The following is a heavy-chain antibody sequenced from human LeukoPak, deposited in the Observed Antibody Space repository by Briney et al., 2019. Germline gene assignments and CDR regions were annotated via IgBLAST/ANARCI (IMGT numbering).Heavy chain of an antibody. CDR2: INHSGST. J-gene: IGHJ5*02. CDR1: GGSFSGYY. Sequence: SETLSLTCAVYGGSFSGYYWSWIRQPPGKGLEWIGEINHSGSTNYNPSLKSRVTISVDTSKNQFSLKLSSVTAADTAVYYCARGEDTVTDPWGQGILVTVSS. V-gene: IGHV4-34*01. D-gene: IGHD4-11*01. CDR3: ARGEDTVTDP.